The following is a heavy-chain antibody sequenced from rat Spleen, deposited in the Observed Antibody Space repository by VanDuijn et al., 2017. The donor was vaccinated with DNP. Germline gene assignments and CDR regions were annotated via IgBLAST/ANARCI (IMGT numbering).Heavy chain of an antibody. V-gene: IGHV3-1*01. CDR3: ARGNDDYFPNWYFDF. Sequence: EVQLQESGPGLVKPSQSLSLTCSVTAYSITTNYWGWIRKFPGNKMEWVGYINHSGYTGYNPSLKSRISITRDTSKNQFFLELRSVTTEDTATYYCARGNDDYFPNWYFDFWGPGTMVTVSP. CDR1: AYSITTNY. CDR2: INHSGYT. J-gene: IGHJ1*01. D-gene: IGHD1-12*03.